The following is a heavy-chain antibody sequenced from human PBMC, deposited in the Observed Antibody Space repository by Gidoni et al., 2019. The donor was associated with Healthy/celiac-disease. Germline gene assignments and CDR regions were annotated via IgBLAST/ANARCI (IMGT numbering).Heavy chain of an antibody. CDR3: ARVGVAAAGTGRTYYFDY. D-gene: IGHD6-13*01. CDR2: ISYDGSNK. J-gene: IGHJ4*02. V-gene: IGHV3-30*04. Sequence: QVQLVESGGGVVQPGRSLRLSCAASGFPFSSYPRHWVRQAPGKGLEWVAVISYDGSNKYYADSVKGRFTISRDNSKNTLYLQMNSLRAEDTAVYYCARVGVAAAGTGRTYYFDYWGQGTLVTVSS. CDR1: GFPFSSYP.